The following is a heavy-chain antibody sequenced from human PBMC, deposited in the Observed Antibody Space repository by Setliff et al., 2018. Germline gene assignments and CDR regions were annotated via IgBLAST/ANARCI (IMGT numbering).Heavy chain of an antibody. CDR1: GFTFSSYG. J-gene: IGHJ4*02. CDR2: IRNDGATT. CDR3: VRDLHWGFDY. D-gene: IGHD7-27*01. V-gene: IGHV3-48*04. Sequence: GGSLRLSWAASGFTFSSYGMHWVRQAPGKGLEWLSNIRNDGATTSYADSVKGRFPISRDNAKNSLYLQMNSLRAEDTAVYYCVRDLHWGFDYWGLGTLVTV.